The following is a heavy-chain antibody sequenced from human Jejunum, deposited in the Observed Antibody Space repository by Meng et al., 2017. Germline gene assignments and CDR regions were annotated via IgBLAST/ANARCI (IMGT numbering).Heavy chain of an antibody. J-gene: IGHJ4*02. V-gene: IGHV3-23*01. CDR3: TKDFDTGWYHAY. D-gene: IGHD6-19*01. CDR1: GFTFSNYA. CDR2: ISGSGGST. Sequence: GESLKISCAASGFTFSNYAMSWVRQAPGKGLGWVSTISGSGGSTYYADSVKGRFTISRDNSKNTLYLQMNNLGAEDTALYYCTKDFDTGWYHAYWGQGTLVTVSS.